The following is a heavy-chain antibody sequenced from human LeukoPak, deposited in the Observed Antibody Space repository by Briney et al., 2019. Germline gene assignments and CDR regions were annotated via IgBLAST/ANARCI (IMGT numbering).Heavy chain of an antibody. Sequence: SETLSLTCTVSGGSISSYYWSWIRQPPGKGLEWFGYIYYSGSTNYNPSLKSRVTISVDTSKNQFSLKLSSVTAADTAVYYCARNGVAAAGTAVDYWGQGTLVTVSS. D-gene: IGHD6-13*01. CDR1: GGSISSYY. J-gene: IGHJ4*02. V-gene: IGHV4-59*12. CDR2: IYYSGST. CDR3: ARNGVAAAGTAVDY.